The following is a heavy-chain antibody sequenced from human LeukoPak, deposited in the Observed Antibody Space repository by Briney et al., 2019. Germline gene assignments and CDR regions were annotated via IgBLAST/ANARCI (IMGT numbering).Heavy chain of an antibody. J-gene: IGHJ4*02. CDR2: ISAYNGKT. Sequence: ASVEVSCKASGYTFTSYGISWVRQAPGQGLEWMGWISAYNGKTNYAQKLQGRVTMTTDTSTSTAYMELRSLRSDDTAVYYCAREAIYYDSSGYYDFDYWGQGTLVTVSS. D-gene: IGHD3-22*01. CDR3: AREAIYYDSSGYYDFDY. CDR1: GYTFTSYG. V-gene: IGHV1-18*01.